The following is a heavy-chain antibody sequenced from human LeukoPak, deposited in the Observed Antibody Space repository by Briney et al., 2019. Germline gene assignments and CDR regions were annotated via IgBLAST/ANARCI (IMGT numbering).Heavy chain of an antibody. Sequence: PGGSLRLSCAASGFTFDDYAMSWVRQAPGKGLEWVSAISGSGGSTYYADSVKGRFTISRDNSKNTLYLQMNSLRAEDTAVYYCAKDSLPLYGDYLPGPYGMDVWGQGTTVTVSS. J-gene: IGHJ6*02. V-gene: IGHV3-23*01. CDR2: ISGSGGST. CDR3: AKDSLPLYGDYLPGPYGMDV. CDR1: GFTFDDYA. D-gene: IGHD4-17*01.